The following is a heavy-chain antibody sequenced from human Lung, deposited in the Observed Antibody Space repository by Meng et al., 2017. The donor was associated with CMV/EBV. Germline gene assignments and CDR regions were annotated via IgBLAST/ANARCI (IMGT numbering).Heavy chain of an antibody. CDR3: TRGRGSTHKGNWFDP. Sequence: ASVXVSXKASGYTFTSYDINWVRPATGQGLEWMGWINPNSGNTAYAPKFQGRLTMTRNTSINTAYMDLSSLRSEDTAIYYCTRGRGSTHKGNWFDPWGQGTXVTVSS. D-gene: IGHD3-10*01. CDR2: INPNSGNT. CDR1: GYTFTSYD. V-gene: IGHV1-8*01. J-gene: IGHJ5*02.